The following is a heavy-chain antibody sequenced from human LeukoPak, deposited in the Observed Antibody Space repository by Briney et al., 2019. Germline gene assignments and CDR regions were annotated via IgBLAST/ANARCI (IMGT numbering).Heavy chain of an antibody. Sequence: RASVKVSCKASGGTFSSYAISWVRQAPGQGLEWMGGIIPIFGTANYAQKFQGRVTITADESTSTAYMELGSLRSEDTAVYYCARAGSYSSSWTDYYYYYMDVWGKGTTVTVSS. CDR3: ARAGSYSSSWTDYYYYYMDV. CDR2: IIPIFGTA. CDR1: GGTFSSYA. J-gene: IGHJ6*03. D-gene: IGHD6-13*01. V-gene: IGHV1-69*13.